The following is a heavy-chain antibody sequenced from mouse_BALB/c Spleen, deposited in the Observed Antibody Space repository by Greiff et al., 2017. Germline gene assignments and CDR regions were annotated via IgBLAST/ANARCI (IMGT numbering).Heavy chain of an antibody. CDR1: GFSLTSYG. D-gene: IGHD4-1*01. J-gene: IGHJ2*01. V-gene: IGHV2-9*02. CDR2: IWAGGST. CDR3: ARTGFDY. Sequence: VKLVESGPGLVQPSQSLSITCTVSGFSLTSYGVHWVRQPPGKGLEWLGVIWAGGSTNYNSALMSRLSISKDNSKSQVFLKMNSLQTDDTAMYYCARTGFDYWGQGTTLTVSS.